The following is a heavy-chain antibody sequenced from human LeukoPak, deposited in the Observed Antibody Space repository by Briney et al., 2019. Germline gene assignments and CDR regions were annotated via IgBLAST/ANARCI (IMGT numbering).Heavy chain of an antibody. V-gene: IGHV4-59*08. CDR3: ARSQYSSGWYYFDY. J-gene: IGHJ4*02. Sequence: KPSETLSLTCTVSGGSINSYYWSWIRQPPGKGLEWIGYIYYSGSTNYNPSLKSRVTISVDTSKNQFSLKLSSVTAADTAVYYCARSQYSSGWYYFDYWGQGTLVTVSS. CDR2: IYYSGST. CDR1: GGSINSYY. D-gene: IGHD6-19*01.